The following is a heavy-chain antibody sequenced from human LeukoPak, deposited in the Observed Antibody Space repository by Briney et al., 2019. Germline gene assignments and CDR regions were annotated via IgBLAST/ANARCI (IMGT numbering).Heavy chain of an antibody. CDR3: ARSFGSRGGPYYFDY. V-gene: IGHV3-30-3*01. Sequence: PGRSLRLSCAASGFTFSSYAMHWVRQAPGKGLEWVADISYDGSNKYYADSVKGRFTISRDNSKNTLYLQMSSLRAEDTAVYYCARSFGSRGGPYYFDYWGQGTLVTVSS. J-gene: IGHJ4*02. CDR2: ISYDGSNK. CDR1: GFTFSSYA. D-gene: IGHD2/OR15-2a*01.